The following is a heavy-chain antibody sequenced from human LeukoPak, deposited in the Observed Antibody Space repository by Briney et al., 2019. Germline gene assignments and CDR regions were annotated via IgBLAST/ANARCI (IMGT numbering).Heavy chain of an antibody. V-gene: IGHV3-33*01. CDR1: GFTFSTFG. D-gene: IGHD5-18*01. J-gene: IGHJ5*02. Sequence: GGSLRLSCATAGFTFSTFGIHWVRQTPGKGLEWEAAIQSDGSKQYYGDSVKGRFTISRDSSKNTVYLQMNSLRDEGTAVYYCARDVDTSSHSSQLDPWGQGTLVTVSS. CDR3: ARDVDTSSHSSQLDP. CDR2: IQSDGSKQ.